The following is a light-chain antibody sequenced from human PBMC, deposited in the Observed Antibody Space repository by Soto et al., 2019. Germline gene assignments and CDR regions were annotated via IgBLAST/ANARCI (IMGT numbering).Light chain of an antibody. V-gene: IGKV3-11*01. CDR3: QQCTNWLWT. CDR1: QNITNY. J-gene: IGKJ1*01. Sequence: DIVLTQSPATLSLSPGDRVSLSCRASQNITNYLAWYQQKPGQAPKLLIYAASNRDTGIPARFGGSGSATDFTLTTSSLETEVLPVYYCQQCTNWLWTFGQGTKVEIK. CDR2: AAS.